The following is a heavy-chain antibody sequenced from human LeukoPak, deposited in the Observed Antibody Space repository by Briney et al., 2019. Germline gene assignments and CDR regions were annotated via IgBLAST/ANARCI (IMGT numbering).Heavy chain of an antibody. CDR1: GGSISSGHYY. CDR2: IYQSGST. Sequence: SETLSLTCTVSGGSISSGHYYWSWIRQPPGKGLEWIGYIYQSGSTYYNPSLKSRVTISVDRSKNQFSLNLISVTAADTAVYYCARESSASEYYYYYMDVWGKGTTVTVSS. CDR3: ARESSASEYYYYYMDV. J-gene: IGHJ6*03. D-gene: IGHD2-2*01. V-gene: IGHV4-30-2*01.